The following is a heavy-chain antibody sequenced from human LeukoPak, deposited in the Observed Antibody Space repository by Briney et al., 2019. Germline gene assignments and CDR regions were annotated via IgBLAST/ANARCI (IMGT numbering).Heavy chain of an antibody. V-gene: IGHV1-18*01. CDR2: ISAYNGNT. CDR1: GYTFTSYG. J-gene: IGHJ6*02. D-gene: IGHD6-19*01. Sequence: GASVKVSCKASGYTFTSYGISWVRQAPGQGLEWMGWISAYNGNTNYAQKLQGRVTMTTDTSTSTAYMELRSLRSDDTAVYYCARATGDGAKWQWLVRSLYGMDVWGQGTTVTVSS. CDR3: ARATGDGAKWQWLVRSLYGMDV.